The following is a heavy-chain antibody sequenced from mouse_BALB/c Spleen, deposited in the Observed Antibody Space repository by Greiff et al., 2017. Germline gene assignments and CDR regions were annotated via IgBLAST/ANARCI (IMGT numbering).Heavy chain of an antibody. CDR2: ISSGGGST. CDR1: GFAFSSYD. V-gene: IGHV5-12-1*01. Sequence: EVKLVESGGGLVKPGGSLKLSCAASGFAFSSYDMSWVRQTPEKRLEWVAYISSGGGSTYYPDTVKGRFTISRDNAKNTLYLQMSSLKSEDTAMYYCARQYDYDEAWFAYWGQGTLVTVSA. D-gene: IGHD2-4*01. J-gene: IGHJ3*01. CDR3: ARQYDYDEAWFAY.